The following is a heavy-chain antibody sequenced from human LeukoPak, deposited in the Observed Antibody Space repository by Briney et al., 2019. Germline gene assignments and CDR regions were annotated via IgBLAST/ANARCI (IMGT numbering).Heavy chain of an antibody. CDR1: GGSISSYY. J-gene: IGHJ3*02. CDR3: ARDSITTGAFDI. D-gene: IGHD3-10*01. Sequence: SETLSLTCTVSGGSISSYYWSWIRQPAGKGLEWIGRIYTSGSTNYNPSLKSRVTMSVVTSKNQFSLKLSSVTAADTAVYYCARDSITTGAFDIWGQGTMVTVSS. CDR2: IYTSGST. V-gene: IGHV4-4*07.